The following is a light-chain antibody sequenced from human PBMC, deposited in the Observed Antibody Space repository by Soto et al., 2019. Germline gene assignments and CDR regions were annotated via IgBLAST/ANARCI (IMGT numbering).Light chain of an antibody. J-gene: IGLJ2*01. CDR1: SSDIGGYSY. CDR3: NSYTSSSTLV. V-gene: IGLV2-14*01. CDR2: DVS. Sequence: QSALTQPASVSGSPGQSITISCVGTSSDIGGYSYVSWYQQHPGKAPQLMIYDVSTRPSGVSNRFSGSKSGNTASLTISGLQAEDEADYYCNSYTSSSTLVFGGGTKLTVL.